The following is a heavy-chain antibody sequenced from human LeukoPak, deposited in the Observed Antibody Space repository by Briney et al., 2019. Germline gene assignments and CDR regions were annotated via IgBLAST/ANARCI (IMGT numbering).Heavy chain of an antibody. CDR3: AGGTPYYFDY. CDR2: TYSGGGT. D-gene: IGHD1-14*01. CDR1: GFTVSTNY. Sequence: GGSLRLSCAASGFTVSTNYMSWVRQAPGKGLEWVSVTYSGGGTYYADSVKGRFTISRDNTKNTLYLQMNSLRAEDTAVYYCAGGTPYYFDYWGQGTLVTVSS. J-gene: IGHJ4*02. V-gene: IGHV3-53*01.